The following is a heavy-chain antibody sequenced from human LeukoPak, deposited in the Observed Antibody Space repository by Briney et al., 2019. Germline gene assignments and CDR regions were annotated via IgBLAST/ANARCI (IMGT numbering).Heavy chain of an antibody. CDR1: GFTFKRYW. V-gene: IGHV4-59*05. D-gene: IGHD2-21*01. CDR2: INYGGST. Sequence: PGGSLRLSCAVSGFTFKRYWMSWVRQAPGKGLEWIGSINYGGSTYYNPSLKSRVIISVDTSKNQFSLKLSSVTAADTAVYYCATNLFLDCGGDCYDYWGQGTLVTVSS. CDR3: ATNLFLDCGGDCYDY. J-gene: IGHJ4*02.